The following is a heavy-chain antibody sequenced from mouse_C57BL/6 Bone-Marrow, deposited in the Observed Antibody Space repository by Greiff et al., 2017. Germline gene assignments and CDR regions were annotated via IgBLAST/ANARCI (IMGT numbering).Heavy chain of an antibody. V-gene: IGHV5-17*01. J-gene: IGHJ2*01. Sequence: EVKLMESGGGLVKPGGSLKLSCAASGFTFSDYGMHWVRQAPEKGLEWVAYISSGSSTIYYADTVKGRFTISRDNAKNTLFLQMTSLRSEDTAMYYCASSYYYGSSYDYFDYWGQGTTLTVSS. D-gene: IGHD1-1*01. CDR3: ASSYYYGSSYDYFDY. CDR2: ISSGSSTI. CDR1: GFTFSDYG.